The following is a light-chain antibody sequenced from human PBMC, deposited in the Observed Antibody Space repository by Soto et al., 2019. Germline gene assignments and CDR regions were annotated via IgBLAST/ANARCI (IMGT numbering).Light chain of an antibody. CDR2: GAS. CDR1: QSVRNN. Sequence: EIVMTQSPATLSVSPGERATVPCRASQSVRNNLAWYQQKPGQAPRLLIYGASTRATGIPARFSGSGFGTEFTLTISSLQSEDFAVYYCQQDNNWPLTFGGGTKVDI. CDR3: QQDNNWPLT. V-gene: IGKV3-15*01. J-gene: IGKJ4*01.